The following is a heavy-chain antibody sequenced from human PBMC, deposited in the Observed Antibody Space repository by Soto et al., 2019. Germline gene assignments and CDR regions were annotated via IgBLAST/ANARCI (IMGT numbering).Heavy chain of an antibody. CDR2: INHLETT. J-gene: IGHJ4*02. CDR1: GASITYGGYS. CDR3: ARGGGSDSFDY. V-gene: IGHV4-30-2*01. D-gene: IGHD1-26*01. Sequence: SETLSLTCTVSGASITYGGYSWIWIRHTPGKGLEWIGYINHLETTFYNPSFESRLTLSIDRAKNQFSLNLNSMSAADRAVYFCARGGGSDSFDYWGQGILVTVSS.